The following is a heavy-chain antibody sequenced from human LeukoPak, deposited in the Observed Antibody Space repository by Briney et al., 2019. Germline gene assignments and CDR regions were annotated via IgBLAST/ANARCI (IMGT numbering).Heavy chain of an antibody. CDR1: GFTFSSNA. CDR2: ISASGGTR. Sequence: GGSLRLSCAASGFTFSSNAMSWVRQAPGKGPEWLSGISASGGTRYYADSVKGRFTISKDNSKNALYLQMDSLRAEDTAVSYCARVPHYYDTSGYSYFDYWGQGSRVTVSS. V-gene: IGHV3-23*01. D-gene: IGHD3-22*01. CDR3: ARVPHYYDTSGYSYFDY. J-gene: IGHJ4*02.